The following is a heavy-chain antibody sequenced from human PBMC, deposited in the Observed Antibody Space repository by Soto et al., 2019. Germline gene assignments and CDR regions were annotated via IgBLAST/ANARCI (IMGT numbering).Heavy chain of an antibody. V-gene: IGHV4-34*01. D-gene: IGHD6-19*01. CDR3: ARGVSSGWDVRFDH. Sequence: QVQLQQWGAGLLKPSETLSLTCAVYGGSFSGYYWSWIRQPPGKGLEWIGEINHSGSTNYNPSLKCRVPISVDTSKNQFSLKLSSVTAADTAVYYCARGVSSGWDVRFDHWGQGTLVTVSS. J-gene: IGHJ5*02. CDR1: GGSFSGYY. CDR2: INHSGST.